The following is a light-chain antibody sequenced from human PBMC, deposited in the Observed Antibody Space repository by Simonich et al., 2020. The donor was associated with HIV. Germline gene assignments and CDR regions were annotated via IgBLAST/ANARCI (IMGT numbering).Light chain of an antibody. CDR1: ISDVCGYNY. V-gene: IGLV2-14*01. CDR2: DVS. CDR3: NSYAGSNNWV. J-gene: IGLJ3*02. Sequence: QSALTQPASASGSPGPPIPIPCLGTISDVCGYNYVSWYQQHPGKAPKLMIYDVSKRPSGVSNRFSGSKSGNTASLTISGLQAEDEADYYCNSYAGSNNWVFGGGTKLTVL.